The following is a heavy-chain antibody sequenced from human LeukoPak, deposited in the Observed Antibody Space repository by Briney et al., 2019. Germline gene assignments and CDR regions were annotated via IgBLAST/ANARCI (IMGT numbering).Heavy chain of an antibody. CDR1: GFTFGDYL. J-gene: IGHJ4*02. CDR2: ISGGTT. D-gene: IGHD6-19*01. Sequence: GGSLRLSCTASGFTFGDYLMSWFRQAPGKGLEWIGFISGGTTEYAASVNGRSTISRDDSTSIAYLQMNSLTTEDTAVYYCSRGSGWLSVYWGQGTLVTVPS. V-gene: IGHV3-49*03. CDR3: SRGSGWLSVY.